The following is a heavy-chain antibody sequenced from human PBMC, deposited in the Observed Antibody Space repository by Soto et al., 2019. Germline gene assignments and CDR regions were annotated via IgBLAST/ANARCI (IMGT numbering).Heavy chain of an antibody. Sequence: SETLSLTCTVSGGSVSSGSYYWSWIRQPPGKGLEWIGYIYYSGSTNYNPSPKSRVTISVDTSKNQFSLKLSSVTAADTAVYYCARDLPTEYFDWLSPMDVWGQGTTVTVS. V-gene: IGHV4-61*01. CDR1: GGSVSSGSYY. CDR2: IYYSGST. J-gene: IGHJ6*02. D-gene: IGHD3-9*01. CDR3: ARDLPTEYFDWLSPMDV.